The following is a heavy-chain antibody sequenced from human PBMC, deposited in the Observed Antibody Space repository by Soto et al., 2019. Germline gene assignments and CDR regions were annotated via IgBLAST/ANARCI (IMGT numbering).Heavy chain of an antibody. Sequence: PGGSLRLSCRASGFIFGDYAMSWFRQAPGKGLEWVGFIRSKAYGGTTEYAASVKGRFIISRDDSEAIANLQMNSLKTEDTAVYYCTAHLSSLTMRRGVIIGDYYYNGMDVWGQGTTVTVSS. CDR3: TAHLSSLTMRRGVIIGDYYYNGMDV. CDR1: GFIFGDYA. V-gene: IGHV3-49*03. D-gene: IGHD3-10*01. CDR2: IRSKAYGGTT. J-gene: IGHJ6*02.